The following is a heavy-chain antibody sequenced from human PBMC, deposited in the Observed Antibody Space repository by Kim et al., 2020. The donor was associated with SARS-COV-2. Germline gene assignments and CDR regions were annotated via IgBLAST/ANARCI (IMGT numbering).Heavy chain of an antibody. CDR2: T. Sequence: TYTNPSLKRRVTISVETSKNQFSLKLSSVTAADTAVYYCARAAGGPLFDYWGQGTLVTVSS. J-gene: IGHJ4*02. D-gene: IGHD3-10*01. CDR3: ARAAGGPLFDY. V-gene: IGHV4-39*07.